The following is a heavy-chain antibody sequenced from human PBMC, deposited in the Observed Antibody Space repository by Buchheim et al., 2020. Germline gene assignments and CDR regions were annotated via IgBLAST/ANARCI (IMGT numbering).Heavy chain of an antibody. CDR2: ISSSGTTI. V-gene: IGHV3-48*03. CDR1: GFTFSDYE. D-gene: IGHD2-2*01. Sequence: EVQLVESGGGLVQPGGSLRLSCAASGFTFSDYEINWVRQAPGKGLEWVSYISSSGTTIYFADSVKGRFTISSDNAKNSLYLQMNSLRAEDTAVYYCARGVVVPAALAYYYYYYGMDVWGQGTT. J-gene: IGHJ6*02. CDR3: ARGVVVPAALAYYYYYYGMDV.